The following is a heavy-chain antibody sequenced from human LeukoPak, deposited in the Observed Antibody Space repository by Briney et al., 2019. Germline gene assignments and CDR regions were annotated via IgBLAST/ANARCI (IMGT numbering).Heavy chain of an antibody. D-gene: IGHD5-24*01. V-gene: IGHV3-21*01. CDR1: GLTFSGYS. CDR3: GRDKGDGSYYGMDV. CDR2: ISGRGGYI. J-gene: IGHJ6*02. Sequence: PGGSLRLSCAASGLTFSGYSMNWVRQAPGKGLEWVSSISGRGGYIFYAASVNGRFIIYRDNAKISMYLQINSLRVEDTAVYYCGRDKGDGSYYGMDVWGQGTTVIVS.